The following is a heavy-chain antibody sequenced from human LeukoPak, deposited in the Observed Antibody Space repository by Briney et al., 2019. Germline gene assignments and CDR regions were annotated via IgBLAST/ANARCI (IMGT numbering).Heavy chain of an antibody. Sequence: SETLSLTCTVSGGSTSSSSYYWGWIRQPPGKGLEWIGSIYYSGSTYYNPSLKSRVTISVDTSKNQFSLKLSSVTAADTAVYYCARQGPWFDPWGQGTLATVSS. CDR3: ARQGPWFDP. CDR2: IYYSGST. V-gene: IGHV4-39*01. CDR1: GGSTSSSSYY. J-gene: IGHJ5*02.